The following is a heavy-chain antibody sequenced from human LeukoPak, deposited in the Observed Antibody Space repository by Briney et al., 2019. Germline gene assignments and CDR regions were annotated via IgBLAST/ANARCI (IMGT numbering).Heavy chain of an antibody. Sequence: GGSLRLSCAASGFTFTNYAMNWVRQAPGKGLEWVSSISSSSSYIYYADSLKGRFTISRDNAKNSLYLQMDSLRAEDTAVYSCARGVSGDYWGQGTLVTVSS. J-gene: IGHJ4*02. V-gene: IGHV3-21*01. CDR1: GFTFTNYA. D-gene: IGHD5-12*01. CDR2: ISSSSSYI. CDR3: ARGVSGDY.